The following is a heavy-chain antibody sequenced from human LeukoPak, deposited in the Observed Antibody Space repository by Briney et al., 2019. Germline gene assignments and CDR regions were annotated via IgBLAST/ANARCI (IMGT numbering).Heavy chain of an antibody. CDR1: GYSFTSYW. V-gene: IGHV5-51*01. CDR3: ARQYKNSDNDFWSGYQLTYYFDY. Sequence: GESLKISCKGSGYSFTSYWIGWVRQMPGKGLEWMGIIYPGDSDTRYSPSFQGQVTISADKSISTAYLQWSSLKASDTAMYYCARQYKNSDNDFWSGYQLTYYFDYWGQGTLVTVSS. CDR2: IYPGDSDT. J-gene: IGHJ4*02. D-gene: IGHD3-3*01.